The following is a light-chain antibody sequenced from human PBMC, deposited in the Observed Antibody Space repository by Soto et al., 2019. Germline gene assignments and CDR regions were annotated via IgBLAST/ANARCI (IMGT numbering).Light chain of an antibody. CDR1: SDIGGYNS. CDR3: QSSDTNNYVV. J-gene: IGLJ2*01. Sequence: LTQPPSASGSPGQSVTISCTGTSSDIGGYNSVQWYQQRPGSAPTTVIFGGNQRPSGVSDRFSASIDSSSNSASLTLSGLQPEDEADYYCQSSDTNNYVVFGGGTKLTVL. CDR2: GGN. V-gene: IGLV6-57*02.